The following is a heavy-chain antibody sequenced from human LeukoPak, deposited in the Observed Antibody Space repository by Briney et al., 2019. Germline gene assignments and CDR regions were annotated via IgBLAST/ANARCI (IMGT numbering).Heavy chain of an antibody. Sequence: PGESLRLSCAASEFTVSTNYMSWVRQAPGKGLEWVSVIYSGGSTFYADSVKGRFTISRDNSKNTLYLQMNSLRAEDTAVYYCARLRSRAYWGQGTLVTVSS. J-gene: IGHJ4*02. CDR3: ARLRSRAY. CDR1: EFTVSTNY. CDR2: IYSGGST. D-gene: IGHD3-10*01. V-gene: IGHV3-53*01.